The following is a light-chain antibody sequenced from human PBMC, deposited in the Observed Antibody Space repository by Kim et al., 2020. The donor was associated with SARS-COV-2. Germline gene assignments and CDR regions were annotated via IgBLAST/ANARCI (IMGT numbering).Light chain of an antibody. CDR1: RSNIGNNY. CDR3: GAWDSSLSAVV. J-gene: IGLJ2*01. V-gene: IGLV1-51*01. Sequence: GQKFTISCSGRRSNIGNNYVSWYQQFPGTAPKLLIYDNNKRPSGIPDRFSGSKSGTSATLGITGLQTGDEADYYCGAWDSSLSAVVFGGGTQLTVL. CDR2: DNN.